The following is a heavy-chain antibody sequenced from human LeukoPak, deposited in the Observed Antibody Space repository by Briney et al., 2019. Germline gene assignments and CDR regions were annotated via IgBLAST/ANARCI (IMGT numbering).Heavy chain of an antibody. D-gene: IGHD4-11*01. CDR3: ARVGNYGSPLDY. V-gene: IGHV3-72*01. CDR1: GFTFSDHY. CDR2: TRNKANSYTT. Sequence: GRSLRLSCAASGFTFSDHYMDWVRQAPGKGLEWVGRTRNKANSYTTEYAASVKGRFTISRDDSKNSLYLQMNSLKTEDTAVYYCARVGNYGSPLDYWGQGTLVTVSS. J-gene: IGHJ4*02.